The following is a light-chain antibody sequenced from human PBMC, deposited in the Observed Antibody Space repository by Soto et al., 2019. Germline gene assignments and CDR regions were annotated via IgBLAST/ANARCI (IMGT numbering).Light chain of an antibody. V-gene: IGKV3-20*01. J-gene: IGKJ3*01. CDR2: GAS. CDR3: QQYGSSRFT. CDR1: QSISSSY. Sequence: EIVLTQSPGTLSLSPGERATLSCRASQSISSSYLAWYQQKPGQAPRLLVYGASSRATGSPDRLSGSGSGTDFTLTISRLEPEDFAVYYCQQYGSSRFTFGPGTKVDIK.